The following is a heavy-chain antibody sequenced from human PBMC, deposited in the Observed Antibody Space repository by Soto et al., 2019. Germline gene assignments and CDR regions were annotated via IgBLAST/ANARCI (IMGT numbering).Heavy chain of an antibody. CDR3: AHRRLPSSCRRCGFDP. Sequence: QITLKESGPTLVKPTQTLTLTCTCSGFSLSTSGVGVGWIRQPPGKALEWLALIYWDDDKRYSPSLKSRLTITKDTSKNQVVLTMTNMDPVDTATYYCAHRRLPSSCRRCGFDPWGQGTLVTGSS. V-gene: IGHV2-5*02. CDR2: IYWDDDK. CDR1: GFSLSTSGVG. J-gene: IGHJ5*02. D-gene: IGHD6-13*01.